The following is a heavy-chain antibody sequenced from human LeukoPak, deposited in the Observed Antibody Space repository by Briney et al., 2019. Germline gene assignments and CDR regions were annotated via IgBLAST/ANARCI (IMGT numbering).Heavy chain of an antibody. CDR1: GFTSSSYG. V-gene: IGHV3-33*01. CDR3: ARDLGGDYVFDY. CDR2: IWYDGSNK. J-gene: IGHJ4*02. D-gene: IGHD2-21*02. Sequence: GRSLRLSCVASGFTSSSYGMHWVRQAPGKGLEWVAVIWYDGSNKYYADSVKGRFTISRDNSKNTLYLQMNSLRAEDTAVYYCARDLGGDYVFDYWGQGTLVTVSS.